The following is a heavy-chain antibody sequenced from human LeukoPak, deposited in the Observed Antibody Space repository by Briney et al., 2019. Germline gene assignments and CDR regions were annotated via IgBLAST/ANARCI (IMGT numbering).Heavy chain of an antibody. Sequence: GGSLRLSCAASGFTFSGYTMNWVRQAPGEGLEWVSSIISSGDTSYYTDSVKGRFTISRDNAKNSLYLQMNGLRDEDTAVYYCARGTYGSGFDYWGQGTLVTVSS. D-gene: IGHD3-10*01. J-gene: IGHJ4*02. CDR3: ARGTYGSGFDY. CDR2: IISSGDTS. V-gene: IGHV3-48*02. CDR1: GFTFSGYT.